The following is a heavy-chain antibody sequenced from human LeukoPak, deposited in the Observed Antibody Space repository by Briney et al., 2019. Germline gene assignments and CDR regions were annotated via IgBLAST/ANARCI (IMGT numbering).Heavy chain of an antibody. CDR3: ARHVNWRSGQSWFDP. Sequence: GESLKISCKASGYSFTSYWISWVRRMPGEGLEWMGRIDPSDSDTNYSPSFQGHVTMSVDKSISTAYLQWSSLKASDTAMYFCARHVNWRSGQSWFDPWGQGTLVTVSS. CDR1: GYSFTSYW. V-gene: IGHV5-10-1*01. J-gene: IGHJ5*02. CDR2: IDPSDSDT. D-gene: IGHD3-10*01.